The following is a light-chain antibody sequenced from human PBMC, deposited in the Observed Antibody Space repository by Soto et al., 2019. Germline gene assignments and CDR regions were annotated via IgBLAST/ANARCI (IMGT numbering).Light chain of an antibody. CDR3: QQYNNWPPLT. CDR2: GAS. J-gene: IGKJ4*01. CDR1: QSVSTR. Sequence: EIVMTQSPATLSVSPGERVTLACRSSQSVSTRLAWYQHKPGQAPRLLIYGASTRATGIPARFSGSGSGTEFTLTISSLQSEDFAVYYCQQYNNWPPLTFGGGTKVDI. V-gene: IGKV3-15*01.